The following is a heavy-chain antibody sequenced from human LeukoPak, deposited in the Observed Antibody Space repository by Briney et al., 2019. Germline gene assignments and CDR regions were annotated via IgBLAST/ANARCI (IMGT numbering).Heavy chain of an antibody. D-gene: IGHD2-2*01. CDR1: GLTFTDFW. J-gene: IGHJ4*02. CDR2: INPDGNEK. CDR3: SGRDSSRSPRGY. V-gene: IGHV3-7*01. Sequence: PGGSLRLSCAASGLTFTDFWMNWVRLTPGRGLEWLANINPDGNEKYYVDSVKGRFAISRDNAKNEVYLEMNSLRAEDTGVYYCSGRDSSRSPRGYWGQGTLVSVSS.